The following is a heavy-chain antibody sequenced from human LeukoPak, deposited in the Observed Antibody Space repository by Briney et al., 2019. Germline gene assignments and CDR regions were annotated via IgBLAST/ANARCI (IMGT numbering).Heavy chain of an antibody. CDR3: ARVLSPEYQLLSSLTDYYMDV. V-gene: IGHV5-51*01. Sequence: RGESLKISCKGSGYSFTSYWIGWVRQMPGKGLEWMGIIYPGDSDTRYRPSFQGQVTISADKSISTAYLQWSSLKASDTAVYYCARVLSPEYQLLSSLTDYYMDVWGKGTTVTVSS. J-gene: IGHJ6*03. D-gene: IGHD2-2*01. CDR1: GYSFTSYW. CDR2: IYPGDSDT.